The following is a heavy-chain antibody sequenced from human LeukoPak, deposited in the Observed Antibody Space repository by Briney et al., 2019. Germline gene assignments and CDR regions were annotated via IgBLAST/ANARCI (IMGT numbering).Heavy chain of an antibody. D-gene: IGHD3-10*01. CDR3: GRHSATYYDGSGSYYSDY. CDR1: GYSFTSYW. J-gene: IGHJ4*02. Sequence: GESLRISCKGSGYSFTSYWIGWVRQMPGKGLEWMGIIYPGDSDTRDSPSFQGQVTISADKSISTAYLQWSSLKASDNAMYYCGRHSATYYDGSGSYYSDYWGQGTLLSVS. V-gene: IGHV5-51*01. CDR2: IYPGDSDT.